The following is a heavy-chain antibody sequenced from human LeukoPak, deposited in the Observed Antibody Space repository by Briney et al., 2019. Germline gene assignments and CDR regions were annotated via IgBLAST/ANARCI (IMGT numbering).Heavy chain of an antibody. J-gene: IGHJ4*02. Sequence: GGSLRLSCAASGFTFSSYAMSWVRQAPGKGLEWVSAISGSGGSTYYADSVKGRFTISRDNSKNTLYLQMNSLRAEDTAVYYCVKSFRPADSSSWYLHFDHWGQGTLVIVSS. CDR3: VKSFRPADSSSWYLHFDH. D-gene: IGHD6-13*01. CDR1: GFTFSSYA. V-gene: IGHV3-23*01. CDR2: ISGSGGST.